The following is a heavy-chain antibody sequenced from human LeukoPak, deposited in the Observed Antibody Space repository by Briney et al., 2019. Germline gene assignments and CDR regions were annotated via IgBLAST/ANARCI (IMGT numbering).Heavy chain of an antibody. CDR3: ARDPGVITEYFDY. CDR1: GFPFSSYA. D-gene: IGHD3-22*01. V-gene: IGHV3-21*01. J-gene: IGHJ4*02. Sequence: GGSLRLSCAASGFPFSSYAMSWVRQAPGTGLEWVSGTGASGITTHYADSVKGRFTISRDNAKNSLYLQMNSLRAADTAVYYCARDPGVITEYFDYWGQGTLVTVSS. CDR2: TGASGITT.